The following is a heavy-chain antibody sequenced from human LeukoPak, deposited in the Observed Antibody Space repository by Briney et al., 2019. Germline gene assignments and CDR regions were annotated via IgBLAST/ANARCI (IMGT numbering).Heavy chain of an antibody. V-gene: IGHV1-8*01. CDR2: MNPNSGNT. D-gene: IGHD6-13*01. Sequence: ASVKVSCKASGYTFTSYDINWVRQAPGQGLEWMGWMNPNSGNTGYAQKFQGRVTMTRNTSISTAYMELSSLRSEDTAVYYCARGNIAAAGTYDYWGQGTPVTVSS. J-gene: IGHJ4*02. CDR3: ARGNIAAAGTYDY. CDR1: GYTFTSYD.